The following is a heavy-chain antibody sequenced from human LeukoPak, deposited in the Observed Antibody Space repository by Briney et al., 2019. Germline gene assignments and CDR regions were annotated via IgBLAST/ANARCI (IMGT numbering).Heavy chain of an antibody. J-gene: IGHJ4*02. D-gene: IGHD3-10*01. Sequence: PSETLSLTCTVSGGSISSSSYYWGWIRQPPGKGLEWVSAISGSGGSTYYADSVKGRFTISRDNSKNTLYLQMNSLRAEDTAVYYCAKDKGGSGSYLIHWGQGTLVTVSS. V-gene: IGHV3-23*01. CDR2: ISGSGGST. CDR1: GGSISSSSYY. CDR3: AKDKGGSGSYLIH.